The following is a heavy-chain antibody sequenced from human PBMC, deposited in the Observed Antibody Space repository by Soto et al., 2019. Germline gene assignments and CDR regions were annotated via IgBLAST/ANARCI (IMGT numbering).Heavy chain of an antibody. CDR2: ISGSGGST. CDR1: GFTFSSYA. J-gene: IGHJ5*02. V-gene: IGHV3-23*01. CDR3: AREVGAPSGWLDP. Sequence: EVQLLESGGDLVQPGGSLRLSCAASGFTFSSYAMSWVRQAPGKGLEWVSVISGSGGSTYYADSVRGRFTVSRDNSKNILYLQMDNLRDEDTALYYCAREVGAPSGWLDPWGQGTQVTVSS. D-gene: IGHD1-26*01.